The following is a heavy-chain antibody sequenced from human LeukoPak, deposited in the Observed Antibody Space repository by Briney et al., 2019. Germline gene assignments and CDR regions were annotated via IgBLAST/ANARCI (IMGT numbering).Heavy chain of an antibody. J-gene: IGHJ4*02. V-gene: IGHV4-4*02. CDR2: IYHSGST. CDR3: ARGGWNKFDY. CDR1: GGSISTTNW. D-gene: IGHD3-22*01. Sequence: SETLSLTCAVSGGSISTTNWWTWVRQPPGKGLEWIGEIYHSGSTNYNPSLKSRVTISVDTSKNQFSLKLSSVTAADTAVYYCARGGWNKFDYWGQGTLVTVSS.